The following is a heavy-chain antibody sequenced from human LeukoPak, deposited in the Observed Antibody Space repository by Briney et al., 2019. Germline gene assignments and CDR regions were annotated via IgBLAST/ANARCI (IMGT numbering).Heavy chain of an antibody. V-gene: IGHV3-30*01. J-gene: IGHJ4*02. Sequence: SVRGRFTISRDNSKNTLFLQMKSLRPEDTAIYYCARLALEDYFDYWGQGTLVTVSS. CDR3: ARLALEDYFDY. D-gene: IGHD1-1*01.